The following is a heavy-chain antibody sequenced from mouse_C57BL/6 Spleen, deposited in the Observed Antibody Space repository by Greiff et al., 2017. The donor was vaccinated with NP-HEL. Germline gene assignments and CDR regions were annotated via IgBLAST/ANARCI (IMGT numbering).Heavy chain of an antibody. Sequence: QVQLQQPGAELVKPGASVKMSCKASGYTFTSYWITWVKQRPGQGLEWIGDIYPGSGSTNYNEKFKSKAILTVDTSSSTAYMQLSSLTFEDSAVYYCARRSDVIYAMDYWGQGTSVTVSS. CDR3: ARRSDVIYAMDY. CDR1: GYTFTSYW. J-gene: IGHJ4*01. D-gene: IGHD2-3*01. CDR2: IYPGSGST. V-gene: IGHV1-55*01.